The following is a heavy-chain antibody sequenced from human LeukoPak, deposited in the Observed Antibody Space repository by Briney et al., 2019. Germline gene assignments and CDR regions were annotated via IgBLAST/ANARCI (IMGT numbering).Heavy chain of an antibody. Sequence: GGSLRLSCAASGFTFSSYSMNWVRQAPGKGLEWVSSISSSSSYIYYADSVKGRFTISRDNAKNSLYLQMNSLRAEDTAVYYCASLREAVAGSGGNYYYYYMDVWGKGTTVTVSS. J-gene: IGHJ6*03. CDR3: ASLREAVAGSGGNYYYYYMDV. CDR1: GFTFSSYS. D-gene: IGHD6-19*01. V-gene: IGHV3-21*01. CDR2: ISSSSSYI.